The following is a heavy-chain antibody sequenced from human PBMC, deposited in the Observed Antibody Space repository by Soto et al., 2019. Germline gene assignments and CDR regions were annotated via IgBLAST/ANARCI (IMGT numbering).Heavy chain of an antibody. CDR1: GGSTSSYY. J-gene: IGHJ4*02. V-gene: IGHV4-59*01. CDR3: EATPRY. CDR2: IYYSGST. Sequence: SETLSLTCSVSGGSTSSYYWSWIRQPPGKGLEWIGYIYYSGSTDYSPSLKSRVTMSIDTSQNQVSLKLTSETTADTAVYYCEATPRYWGQGTLVTVSS. D-gene: IGHD2-15*01.